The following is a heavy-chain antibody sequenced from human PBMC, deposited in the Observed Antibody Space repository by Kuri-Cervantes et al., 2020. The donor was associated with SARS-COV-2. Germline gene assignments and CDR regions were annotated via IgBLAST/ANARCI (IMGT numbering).Heavy chain of an antibody. D-gene: IGHD3-10*01. CDR3: ARGEYYGSGSYYKVYFQH. CDR1: GFTFSSYW. Sequence: GESLKISCAASGFTFSSYWMSWVRQAPGKGLEWVANIKQDGSEKYYVDSVKGRFTISRDNAKNSLYLQMNSLRAEDTAVYYCARGEYYGSGSYYKVYFQHWGQGTLVTVPS. CDR2: IKQDGSEK. V-gene: IGHV3-7*01. J-gene: IGHJ1*01.